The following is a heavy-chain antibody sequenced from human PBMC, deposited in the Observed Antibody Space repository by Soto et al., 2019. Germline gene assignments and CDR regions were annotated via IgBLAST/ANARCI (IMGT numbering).Heavy chain of an antibody. CDR2: ISGDGANT. J-gene: IGHJ4*02. CDR3: AKKEGYYDSSGLFDY. CDR1: GFTFSSNA. V-gene: IGHV3-23*01. D-gene: IGHD3-22*01. Sequence: PGGSLRLSCAASGFTFSSNAMSWVRQAPGKGLDWVSTISGDGANTDYADSGKGRFTISRDNSKNTLFLQMNTLRAEDTAVYYCAKKEGYYDSSGLFDYWGQGTLVTVSS.